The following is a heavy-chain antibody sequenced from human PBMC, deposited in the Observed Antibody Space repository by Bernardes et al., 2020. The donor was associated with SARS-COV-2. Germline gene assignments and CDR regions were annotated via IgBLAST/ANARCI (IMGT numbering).Heavy chain of an antibody. CDR1: DGSISSGGYY. D-gene: IGHD1-26*01. V-gene: IGHV4-31*03. CDR2: IYHTGTT. CDR3: ARGVDYSGSYGLLDP. J-gene: IGHJ5*02. Sequence: SETLSLTCTVSDGSISSGGYYWSWIRQRPGKGLEWIGYIYHTGTTYYKPSLNSRIRMSVDKSKNQFSLKLSAVTAADTAVYFCARGVDYSGSYGLLDPWGQGTLVTVSS.